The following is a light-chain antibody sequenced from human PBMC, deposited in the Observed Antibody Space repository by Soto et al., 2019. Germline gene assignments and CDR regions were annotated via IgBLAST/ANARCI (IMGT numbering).Light chain of an antibody. J-gene: IGKJ4*01. Sequence: EIVLTQSPATLSVSPGERVTLSCRASQSVSSNLAWYQQKPGQAPRLLIYTTSTRAPGIPARFSGSGSGTDFTLTISSLEPEDFAVYYCQQRSNWPLTFGGGTKVDIK. CDR2: TTS. CDR3: QQRSNWPLT. CDR1: QSVSSN. V-gene: IGKV3-11*01.